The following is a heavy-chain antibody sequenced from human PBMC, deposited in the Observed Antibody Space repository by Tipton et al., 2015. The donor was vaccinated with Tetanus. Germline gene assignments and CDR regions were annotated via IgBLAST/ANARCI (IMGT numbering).Heavy chain of an antibody. CDR2: IVYDATNE. J-gene: IGHJ4*02. Sequence: RSLRLSCAASGFTFSSHAMHWVRQAPGKGLECVAVIVYDATNEYYADSVKGRFTISRDNSKNTVSLHMNSLSPADTATYYCATDMSSTVVLPRSHVKYWGPGTLVAVSS. CDR1: GFTFSSHA. D-gene: IGHD4-23*01. V-gene: IGHV3-30*14. CDR3: ATDMSSTVVLPRSHVKY.